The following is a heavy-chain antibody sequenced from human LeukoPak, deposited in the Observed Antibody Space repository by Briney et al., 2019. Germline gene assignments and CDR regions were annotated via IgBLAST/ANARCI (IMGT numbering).Heavy chain of an antibody. CDR2: FDPEDGET. Sequence: ASVKVSCKVSGYTLTELSMHWVRQAPGKGLEWMGGFDPEDGETIYAQKLQGRVTMTTDTSTSAAYMELRSLRSDDTAVYYCARDAVGATTRRSYYYYYMDVWGKGTTVTVSS. V-gene: IGHV1-24*01. J-gene: IGHJ6*03. CDR1: GYTLTELS. CDR3: ARDAVGATTRRSYYYYYMDV. D-gene: IGHD1-26*01.